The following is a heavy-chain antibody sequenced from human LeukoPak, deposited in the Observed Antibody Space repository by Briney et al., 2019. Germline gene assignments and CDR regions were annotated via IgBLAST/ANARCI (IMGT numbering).Heavy chain of an antibody. V-gene: IGHV1-69*13. Sequence: SVKVSCKASGGTFISYAISWVRQAPGQGLEWMGGIIPIFGTANYAQKFQGRVTITADESTSTAYMELSSLRSEDTAVYYCAREPIIAVAGWGPFDYWGQGTLVTVSS. CDR3: AREPIIAVAGWGPFDY. CDR2: IIPIFGTA. CDR1: GGTFISYA. J-gene: IGHJ4*02. D-gene: IGHD6-19*01.